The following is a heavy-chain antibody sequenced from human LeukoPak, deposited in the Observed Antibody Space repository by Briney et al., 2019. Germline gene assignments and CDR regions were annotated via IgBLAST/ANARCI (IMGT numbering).Heavy chain of an antibody. J-gene: IGHJ6*03. CDR1: GFTFSTYW. CDR2: IKEDGSDK. V-gene: IGHV3-7*01. CDR3: ARWDSRDYYYYMDV. D-gene: IGHD6-13*01. Sequence: GGSLRLSCAASGFTFSTYWMSWVRQAPGKGLEWVANIKEDGSDKYYVDSVKGRFTISRDNAKNSLYLQMNSLRAEDTAVYYCARWDSRDYYYYMDVWGKGTTVTVSS.